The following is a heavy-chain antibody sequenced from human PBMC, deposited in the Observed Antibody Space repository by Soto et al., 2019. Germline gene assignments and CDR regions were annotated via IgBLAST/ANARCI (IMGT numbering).Heavy chain of an antibody. V-gene: IGHV1-69*13. CDR2: VSPLFGAA. J-gene: IGHJ6*03. Sequence: SVKVSCKASGGSLKGYGIGWVRQAPGQGLEWMGGVSPLFGAANYAQKFQARVTIIADASTSTVNMELSSLTSEDTALYYCARVLYYASGSDSDYDMDVWGKGTTVTVSS. CDR3: ARVLYYASGSDSDYDMDV. CDR1: GGSLKGYG. D-gene: IGHD3-10*01.